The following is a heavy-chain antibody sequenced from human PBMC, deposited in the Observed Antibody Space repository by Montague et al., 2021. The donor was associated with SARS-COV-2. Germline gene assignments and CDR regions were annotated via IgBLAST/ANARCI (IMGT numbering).Heavy chain of an antibody. CDR1: GFSLSTTGVG. V-gene: IGHV2-5*02. Sequence: PALVKPTQTLTLTCTFSGFSLSTTGVGVGWIRQPPGKALEWLALTYWDDDKRYSPSLKSRITITKDTSKNQAVLTMTNMDPVDTATYYCAHGPSIAAAGTFRFDPWGQGTLVTVSS. CDR3: AHGPSIAAAGTFRFDP. CDR2: TYWDDDK. D-gene: IGHD6-13*01. J-gene: IGHJ5*02.